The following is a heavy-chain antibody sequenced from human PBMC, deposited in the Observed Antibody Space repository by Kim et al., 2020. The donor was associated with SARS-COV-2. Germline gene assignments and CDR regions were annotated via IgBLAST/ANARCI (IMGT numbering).Heavy chain of an antibody. J-gene: IGHJ3*01. CDR3: ARGLQYAFDC. D-gene: IGHD3-16*01. Sequence: YAACVRGRVSISRDNAGNSLFLQMSNLRAEDTAIYYCARGLQYAFDCWGRGTMVTASS. V-gene: IGHV3-48*01.